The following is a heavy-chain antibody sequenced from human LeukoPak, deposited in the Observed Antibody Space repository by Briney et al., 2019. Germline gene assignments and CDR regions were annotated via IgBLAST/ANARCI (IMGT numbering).Heavy chain of an antibody. D-gene: IGHD2-15*01. CDR3: ARETYCSGGSCYSDSNWFDP. V-gene: IGHV4-30-4*08. Sequence: SETLSLTCTVSGGSISSYYWSWIRQPPGKGLEWIGYIYYSGSTYYNPSLKSRVTISVDTSKNQFSLKLSSVTAADTAVYYCARETYCSGGSCYSDSNWFDPWGQGTLVTVSS. CDR1: GGSISSYY. J-gene: IGHJ5*02. CDR2: IYYSGST.